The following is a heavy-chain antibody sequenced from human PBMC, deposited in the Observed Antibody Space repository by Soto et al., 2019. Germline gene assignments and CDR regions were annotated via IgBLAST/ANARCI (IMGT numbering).Heavy chain of an antibody. CDR3: ARRTRYCTNGVCYTPGLDY. D-gene: IGHD2-8*01. Sequence: EVQLVQSGAEVKKPGESLKISCKGSGYSFTSYWIGWVRQMPGKGLEWMGIIYPGDSDTRYSPSFQGQVTISADKSISTAYLQWSSLKASDTAMYYCARRTRYCTNGVCYTPGLDYWGQGTLVTVSS. CDR1: GYSFTSYW. CDR2: IYPGDSDT. J-gene: IGHJ4*02. V-gene: IGHV5-51*01.